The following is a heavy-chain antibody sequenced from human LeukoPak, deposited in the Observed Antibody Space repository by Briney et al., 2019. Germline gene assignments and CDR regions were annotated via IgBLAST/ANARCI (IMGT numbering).Heavy chain of an antibody. Sequence: SETLSLTCTVSGGSLSTSLYFWAWLRQTPGKGLEWIGNIFYSGTTNYNPALKSRVTISVDTSKNQFSLKLSSVTAADTAVYYCARARVDTAMVTSAFDYWGQGTLVTVSS. CDR3: ARARVDTAMVTSAFDY. CDR2: IFYSGTT. D-gene: IGHD5-18*01. V-gene: IGHV4-39*07. CDR1: GGSLSTSLYF. J-gene: IGHJ4*02.